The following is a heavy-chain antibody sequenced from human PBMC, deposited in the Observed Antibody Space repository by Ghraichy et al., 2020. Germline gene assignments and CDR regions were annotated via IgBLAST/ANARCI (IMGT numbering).Heavy chain of an antibody. CDR3: TRSLGSCTTSSCYNNYFDP. V-gene: IGHV3-21*06. J-gene: IGHJ5*02. CDR1: GFTFSNFR. CDR2: ISSSGIGI. D-gene: IGHD2-2*02. Sequence: GGSLRLSCAASGFTFSNFRMNWVRQAPGKGLEWVSSISSSGIGIYYADSVKGRFTIFRDNAKNFLFLHMFSLRAEDTAMYYCTRSLGSCTTSSCYNNYFDPWGQGTLVTVSS.